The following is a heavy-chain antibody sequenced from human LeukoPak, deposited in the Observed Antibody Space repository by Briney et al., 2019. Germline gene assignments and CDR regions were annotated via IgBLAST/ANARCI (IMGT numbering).Heavy chain of an antibody. CDR3: ARVSIGWYSFDY. D-gene: IGHD6-19*01. Sequence: PGGSLRLSCAASGFTFSTYWMHWVRQAPGKGLVWVSRINPVGTTTSYADSVKGRFTISRDNAKDTVYLQMNSLRAEDTAVYYCARVSIGWYSFDYWGQGTLVTVSS. CDR2: INPVGTTT. CDR1: GFTFSTYW. V-gene: IGHV3-74*01. J-gene: IGHJ4*02.